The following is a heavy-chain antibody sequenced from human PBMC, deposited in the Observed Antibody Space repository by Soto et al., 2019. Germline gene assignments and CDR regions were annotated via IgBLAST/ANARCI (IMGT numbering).Heavy chain of an antibody. Sequence: ASVKVSCKASGYTFTNFGISWVRQAPGQGREWMGWISAYNGNTNYAQKFQGRVTMTTDTSTSTAYLQWSSLKASDTAMYYCARHERYCFSSTCAQYWFDPWGQGTLVTVSS. V-gene: IGHV1-18*01. CDR1: GYTFTNFG. J-gene: IGHJ5*02. CDR3: ARHERYCFSSTCAQYWFDP. D-gene: IGHD2-2*01. CDR2: ISAYNGNT.